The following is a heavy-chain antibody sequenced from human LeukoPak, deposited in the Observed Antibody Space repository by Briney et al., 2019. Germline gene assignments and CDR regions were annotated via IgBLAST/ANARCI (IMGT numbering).Heavy chain of an antibody. D-gene: IGHD3-10*01. J-gene: IGHJ4*02. V-gene: IGHV7-4-1*02. Sequence: TGNPTYAQGFTGRFVFSLDTSVSTAYLQISSLKAEDTAVYYCARDGATMVRGVISSYYFDYWGQGTLVTVSS. CDR3: ARDGATMVRGVISSYYFDY. CDR2: TGNP.